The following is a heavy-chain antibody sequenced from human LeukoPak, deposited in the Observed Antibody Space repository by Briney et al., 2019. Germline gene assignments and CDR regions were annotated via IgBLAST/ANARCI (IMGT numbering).Heavy chain of an antibody. Sequence: SETLSLTCAVYGGSFSGYYWSWIRQPPGKGLEWSGEINHSGSTNYNPSLKRGVTISEETCKKQFSLKMRSVGAADTGVYYCARGRYYYDSSGYYPSYYYYYMDVWGKGTTVTVSS. J-gene: IGHJ6*03. D-gene: IGHD3-22*01. CDR3: ARGRYYYDSSGYYPSYYYYYMDV. CDR1: GGSFSGYY. V-gene: IGHV4-34*01. CDR2: INHSGST.